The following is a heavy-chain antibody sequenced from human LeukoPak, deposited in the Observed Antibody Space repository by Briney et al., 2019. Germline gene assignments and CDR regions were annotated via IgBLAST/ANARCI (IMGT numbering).Heavy chain of an antibody. J-gene: IGHJ1*01. CDR1: GGSISSSSYY. CDR3: ARQDIVVVAYCQH. V-gene: IGHV4-39*01. Sequence: SETLSLTCTVSGGSISSSSYYWGWIRQPPGKGLEWIGSIYYSGSTYYNPSLKSRVTISVDTSKNQFSLKLSSVTAADTAVYYCARQDIVVVAYCQHWGQGTLVTVSS. CDR2: IYYSGST. D-gene: IGHD2-2*01.